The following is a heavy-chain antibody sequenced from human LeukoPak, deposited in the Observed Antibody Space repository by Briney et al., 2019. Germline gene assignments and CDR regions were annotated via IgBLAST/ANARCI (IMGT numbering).Heavy chain of an antibody. CDR2: INHSGST. CDR1: GGSFSGYY. Sequence: SETLSLTCAVYGGSFSGYYWSWIRQPPGKGLEWIGEINHSGSTNYNPSLKSRVTISVDTSKNQFSLKLSSVTAADTGVYYCAGASYDSSGVHWGQASLVSVSS. J-gene: IGHJ4*02. V-gene: IGHV4-34*01. D-gene: IGHD3-22*01. CDR3: AGASYDSSGVH.